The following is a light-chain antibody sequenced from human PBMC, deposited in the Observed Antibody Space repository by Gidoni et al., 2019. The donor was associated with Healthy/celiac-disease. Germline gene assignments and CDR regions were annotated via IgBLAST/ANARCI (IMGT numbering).Light chain of an antibody. CDR2: DAS. J-gene: IGKJ3*01. CDR1: QSISSW. Sequence: DNKMTQSPSTLSASVGDRVTITCRASQSISSWLAWYQQKPGKAPKLLVYDASSLESGVPSRFSGSGSGTEFTLTISSLQPDDFATYYCQHYNSYFGPXTKVDIK. V-gene: IGKV1-5*01. CDR3: QHYNSY.